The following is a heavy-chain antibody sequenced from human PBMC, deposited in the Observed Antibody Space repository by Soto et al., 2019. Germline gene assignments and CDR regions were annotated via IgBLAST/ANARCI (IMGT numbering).Heavy chain of an antibody. CDR2: IYYSGST. J-gene: IGHJ5*02. D-gene: IGHD6-6*01. CDR3: AMSIAARGWFDP. Sequence: TSETLSLTCTVSGGSISSYYWSWIRQPPGKGLEWIGYIYYSGSTNYNPSLKSRVTISVDTSKNQFSLKLSSVTAADTAVYYCAMSIAARGWFDPWGQGTLVTVSS. V-gene: IGHV4-59*01. CDR1: GGSISSYY.